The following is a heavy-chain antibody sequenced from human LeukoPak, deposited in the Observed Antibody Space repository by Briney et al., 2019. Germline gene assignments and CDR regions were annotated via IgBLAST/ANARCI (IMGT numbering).Heavy chain of an antibody. CDR2: IFYSGST. J-gene: IGHJ6*03. V-gene: IGHV4-39*07. Sequence: SETLSLTCTVSSGSISTSNYYWGWVRQPPGKALEWIGNIFYSGSTYYSPSLKSRVTISLDTSRNQFSLKLSSVTAADTAVYYCARDGPVDTAMVIAYYMDVWGKGTTVTVSS. D-gene: IGHD5-18*01. CDR3: ARDGPVDTAMVIAYYMDV. CDR1: SGSISTSNYY.